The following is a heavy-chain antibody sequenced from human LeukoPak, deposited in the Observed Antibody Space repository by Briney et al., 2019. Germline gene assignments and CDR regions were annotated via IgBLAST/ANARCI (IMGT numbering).Heavy chain of an antibody. V-gene: IGHV4-30-4*08. Sequence: SQTLSLTCTVSGGSISSGDYYWSWIRQPPGKGLERIGYIYYSGSTYYNPSLKSRVTISVDTSKNQFSLKLSSVTAADTAVYYCARERGSSIAARPWFDPWGQGTLVTVSS. CDR3: ARERGSSIAARPWFDP. D-gene: IGHD6-6*01. J-gene: IGHJ5*02. CDR2: IYYSGST. CDR1: GGSISSGDYY.